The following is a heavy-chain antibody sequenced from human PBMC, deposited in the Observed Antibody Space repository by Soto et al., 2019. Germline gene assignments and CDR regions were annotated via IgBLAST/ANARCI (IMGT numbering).Heavy chain of an antibody. J-gene: IGHJ4*02. CDR2: IYYSGCT. CDR3: AGYGDYYY. D-gene: IGHD4-17*01. V-gene: IGHV4-59*01. Sequence: PSETLSLTCTVSGGSISSYYWSWIRQPPGKGLEWIGYIYYSGCTNYNPSLKSRVTISVDTSKNQFSLKLSSVTAADTAVYYCAGYGDYYYWGQGTLVTVSS. CDR1: GGSISSYY.